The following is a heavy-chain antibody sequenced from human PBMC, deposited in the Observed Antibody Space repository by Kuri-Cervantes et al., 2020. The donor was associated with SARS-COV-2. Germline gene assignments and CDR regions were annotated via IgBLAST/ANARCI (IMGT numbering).Heavy chain of an antibody. J-gene: IGHJ3*02. Sequence: GGSLRLSCAASGFTFRTYGMHWVRQAPGKGLEWVALISYDEVNKYYADSVKGRLSISRDNSRNTLYPQMNSLRAEDTAVYYCAGFPEWELLPFDIWGQGTMVTVSS. D-gene: IGHD1-26*01. V-gene: IGHV3-30*03. CDR2: ISYDEVNK. CDR1: GFTFRTYG. CDR3: AGFPEWELLPFDI.